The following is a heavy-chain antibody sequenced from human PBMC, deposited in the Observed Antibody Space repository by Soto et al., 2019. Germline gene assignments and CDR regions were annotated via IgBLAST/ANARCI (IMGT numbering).Heavy chain of an antibody. J-gene: IGHJ5*02. CDR2: IYTSGST. CDR3: ARPPSP. CDR1: GGSISSGGYS. Sequence: QLQLQESGSGLVKPSQTLSLTCAVSGGSISSGGYSWSWIRQPPGKGLEWIGYIYTSGSTYYNPSLKSRVTRTVDRSKKQFSLKLSSVTAAETSVYYSARPPSPWGQGTLLTVSS. V-gene: IGHV4-30-2*01.